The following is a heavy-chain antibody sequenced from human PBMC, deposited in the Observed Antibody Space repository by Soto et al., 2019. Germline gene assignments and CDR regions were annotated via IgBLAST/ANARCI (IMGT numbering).Heavy chain of an antibody. CDR3: AGRYQLLYYYYGMDV. J-gene: IGHJ6*02. CDR2: IYTSGST. V-gene: IGHV4-4*07. CDR1: GGTISSYY. Sequence: SGTLSLACTVSGGTISSYYWSWIRQPAGKGLEWIGRIYTSGSTNYNPSLKSRLTMSVETSTNQFSLKLSSVPAADTAVYYCAGRYQLLYYYYGMDVWGQGTTVTVSS. D-gene: IGHD2-2*01.